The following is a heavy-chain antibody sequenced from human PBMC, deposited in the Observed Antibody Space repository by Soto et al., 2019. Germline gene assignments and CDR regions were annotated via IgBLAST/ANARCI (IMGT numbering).Heavy chain of an antibody. CDR2: IIPIFGTA. CDR3: ARDLTGSGSYPNWYFDL. CDR1: GGTFSSYA. J-gene: IGHJ2*01. D-gene: IGHD1-26*01. V-gene: IGHV1-69*01. Sequence: QVQLVQSGAEVKKPGSSVKVSCKASGGTFSSYAISWVRQAPGQGLEWMGGIIPIFGTANYAQKFQGRVTITADESTSTAYMELGSLRSEDTAVYYCARDLTGSGSYPNWYFDLWGRGTLVTVSS.